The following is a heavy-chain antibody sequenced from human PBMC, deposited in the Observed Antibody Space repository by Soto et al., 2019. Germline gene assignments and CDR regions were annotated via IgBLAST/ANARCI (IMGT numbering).Heavy chain of an antibody. J-gene: IGHJ4*02. CDR1: GASVSSGTYY. D-gene: IGHD3-10*01. CDR3: ARGEGGWFGDVHASH. V-gene: IGHV4-61*01. Sequence: LSLTCTVSGASVSSGTYYWSWIRQPPGKALQWIGYIFDSGSTNFNPSLKSRVTISLDTSKTQFSLKLTSVTAADTAVYYCARGEGGWFGDVHASHWGQGTLVTVS. CDR2: IFDSGST.